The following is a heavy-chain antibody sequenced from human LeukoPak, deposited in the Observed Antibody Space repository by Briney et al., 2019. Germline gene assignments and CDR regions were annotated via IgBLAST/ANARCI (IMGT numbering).Heavy chain of an antibody. J-gene: IGHJ4*02. CDR1: GFTFSSYW. CDR2: IKQDGSEK. Sequence: GGSLRLSCAVSGFTFSSYWMSWVRQAPGKGLEWVANIKQDGSEKYYVDSVKGRFTISRDNAKNSLYLQMNSLRGEDTAMYYCARVQGGGYRTADYWGQGTLVTVSS. V-gene: IGHV3-7*01. CDR3: ARVQGGGYRTADY. D-gene: IGHD6-19*01.